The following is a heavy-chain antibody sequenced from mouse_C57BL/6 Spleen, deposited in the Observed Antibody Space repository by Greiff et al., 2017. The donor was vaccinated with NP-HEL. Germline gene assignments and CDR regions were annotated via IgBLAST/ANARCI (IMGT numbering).Heavy chain of an antibody. CDR1: GYSFTGYF. D-gene: IGHD1-1*01. CDR2: INPYNGDT. V-gene: IGHV1-20*01. CDR3: ARSETVVATGGSNYFDY. Sequence: VQLQQSGPELVKPGDSVKISCKASGYSFTGYFMNWVMQSHGKSLEWIGRINPYNGDTFYNEKFKGKATLTVDKSSSTAHMELRSLTSEDSAVYYGARSETVVATGGSNYFDYWGQGTTLTVSS. J-gene: IGHJ2*01.